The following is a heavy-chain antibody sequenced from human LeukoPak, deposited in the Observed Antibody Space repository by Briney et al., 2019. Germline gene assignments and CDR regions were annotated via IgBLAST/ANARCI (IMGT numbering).Heavy chain of an antibody. Sequence: ASVKVSCKAFGYTFTSNYMHWVRQAPGQGPEWMGVISPSGGSTTYAQKFQGRVTLTRDMSTSTDYLELSSLRSEDTAVYYCAAVPLISYRRGYFDYWGQGTLVTVSS. V-gene: IGHV1-46*01. CDR1: GYTFTSNY. CDR3: AAVPLISYRRGYFDY. D-gene: IGHD2-2*01. CDR2: ISPSGGST. J-gene: IGHJ4*02.